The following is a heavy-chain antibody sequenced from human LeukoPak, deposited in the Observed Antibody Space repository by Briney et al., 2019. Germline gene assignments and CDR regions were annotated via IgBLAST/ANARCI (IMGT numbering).Heavy chain of an antibody. J-gene: IGHJ4*02. D-gene: IGHD6-13*01. V-gene: IGHV4-61*02. CDR1: GGSISSGSYY. CDR2: IYTSGST. Sequence: SQTLSLTCTVSGGSISSGSYYWSWIRQPAGKGLEWIGRIYTSGSTNYNPSLKSRVTISVDTSKNQFSLKLSSVTAADTAVYYCARASHTVAAAGTGIDYRGQGTLVTVSS. CDR3: ARASHTVAAAGTGIDY.